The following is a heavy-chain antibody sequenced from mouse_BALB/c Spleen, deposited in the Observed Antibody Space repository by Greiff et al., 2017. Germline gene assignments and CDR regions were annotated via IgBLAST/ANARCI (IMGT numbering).Heavy chain of an antibody. CDR2: ISSGGGST. V-gene: IGHV5-12-1*01. CDR3: ARHDYGKNYYAMDY. D-gene: IGHD2-1*01. J-gene: IGHJ4*01. CDR1: GFAFSSYD. Sequence: EVKVVESGGGLVKPGGSLKLSCAASGFAFSSYDMSWVRQTPEKRLEWVAYISSGGGSTYYPDTVKGRFTISRDNAKNTLYLQMSSLKSEDTAMYYCARHDYGKNYYAMDYWGQGTSVTVSS.